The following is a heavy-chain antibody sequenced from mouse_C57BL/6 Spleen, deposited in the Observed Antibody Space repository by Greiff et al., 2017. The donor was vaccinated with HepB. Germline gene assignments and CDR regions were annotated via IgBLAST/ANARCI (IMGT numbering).Heavy chain of an antibody. Sequence: EVKLMESGGGLVKPGGSLKLSCAASGFTFSDYGMHWVRQAPEKGLEWVAYISSGSSTIYYADTVKGRFTISRDNAKNTLFLQMTSLRTEDTAMYYCARGYDAGDAMDYWGQGTSVTVSS. CDR3: ARGYDAGDAMDY. D-gene: IGHD1-2*01. CDR1: GFTFSDYG. V-gene: IGHV5-17*01. CDR2: ISSGSSTI. J-gene: IGHJ4*01.